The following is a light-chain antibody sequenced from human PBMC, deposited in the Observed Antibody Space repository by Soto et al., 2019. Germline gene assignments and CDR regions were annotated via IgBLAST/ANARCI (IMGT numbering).Light chain of an antibody. CDR3: TSYTSSNALLYI. Sequence: QSALTQPASVSGSPGQSITISCTGTSRDVGGYNYVSWYQQHPGKAPKLMIYEVSNRPSGVSNRFSGSKPGNTASLTISGLQAQDEAAYSCTSYTSSNALLYIFGTGTKLTVL. V-gene: IGLV2-14*01. CDR1: SRDVGGYNY. J-gene: IGLJ1*01. CDR2: EVS.